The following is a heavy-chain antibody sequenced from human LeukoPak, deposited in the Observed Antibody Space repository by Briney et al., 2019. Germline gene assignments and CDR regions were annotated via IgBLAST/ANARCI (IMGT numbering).Heavy chain of an antibody. CDR2: TYYRSKWYN. CDR3: ARDPVDHDAFDI. Sequence: SQTLSLTCAISGDSVSSNSAAWNWIRQSPSRGLEWLGRTYYRSKWYNDYAVSVKSRITINPDTSKNQFSLKLSSVTAADTAVYYCARDPVDHDAFDIWGQGTMVTVSS. CDR1: GDSVSSNSAA. J-gene: IGHJ3*02. V-gene: IGHV6-1*01.